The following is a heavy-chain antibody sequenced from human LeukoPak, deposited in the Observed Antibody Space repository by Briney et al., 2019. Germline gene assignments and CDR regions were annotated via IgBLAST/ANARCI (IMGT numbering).Heavy chain of an antibody. V-gene: IGHV3-9*01. CDR2: ISWNSGSI. J-gene: IGHJ4*02. Sequence: PGGSLRLSCAASGFTFSSYAMSWVRQAPGKGLEWVSGISWNSGSIGYADSVKGRFTISRDNAKNSLYLQMNSLRAEDTALYYCAKAGRPSDYYGSGSAFDYWGQGTLVTVSS. D-gene: IGHD3-10*01. CDR3: AKAGRPSDYYGSGSAFDY. CDR1: GFTFSSYA.